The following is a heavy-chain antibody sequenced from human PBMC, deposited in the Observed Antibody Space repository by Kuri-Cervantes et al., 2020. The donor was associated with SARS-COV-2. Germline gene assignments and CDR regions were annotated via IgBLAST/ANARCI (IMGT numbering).Heavy chain of an antibody. V-gene: IGHV3-9*01. CDR1: GFTFDDYA. Sequence: SLKISCAASGFTFDDYAMHWVRQAPGKGLEWVSGISWNSGSIGYADSVKGRFTISRDNSKNTLYLQMNSLRAEDTAVYYCAKGAVAGTYYYYGKDVWGQAITTVSS. CDR2: ISWNSGSI. J-gene: IGHJ6*01. CDR3: AKGAVAGTYYYYGKDV. D-gene: IGHD6-19*01.